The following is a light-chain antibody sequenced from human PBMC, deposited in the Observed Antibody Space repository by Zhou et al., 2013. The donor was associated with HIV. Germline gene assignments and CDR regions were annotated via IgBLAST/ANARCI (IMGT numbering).Light chain of an antibody. J-gene: IGKJ4*01. Sequence: EFVLTQSPGTLSLSPGERATLSCRASQTVYSSYLAWFQQKPGQAPRLLIYGASTRATGIPDRFSGSGSGTDFTLTISSLEPEDFAVYYCQQGRNWPLTFGGGTKVEIK. CDR3: QQGRNWPLT. V-gene: IGKV3D-20*02. CDR2: GAS. CDR1: QTVYSSY.